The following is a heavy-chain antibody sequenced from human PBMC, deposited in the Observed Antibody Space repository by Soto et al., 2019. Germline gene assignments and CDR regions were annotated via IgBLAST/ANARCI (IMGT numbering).Heavy chain of an antibody. Sequence: SETLSLTCTVSGGSISSGGYYWSWIRQHPGKGLEWIGYIYYSGSTYYNPSLKSRVTISVDTSKNQFSLKLSSVTAADTAVYYCARGLGLSTYYFDYWGQGTLVTVSS. CDR3: ARGLGLSTYYFDY. D-gene: IGHD1-26*01. CDR1: GGSISSGGYY. CDR2: IYYSGST. V-gene: IGHV4-31*03. J-gene: IGHJ4*02.